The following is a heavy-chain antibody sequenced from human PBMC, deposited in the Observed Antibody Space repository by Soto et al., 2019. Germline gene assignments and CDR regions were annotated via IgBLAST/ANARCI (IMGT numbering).Heavy chain of an antibody. CDR2: ISSSSSTI. D-gene: IGHD4-17*01. CDR3: ARDDRLPGLRAAHYYFDY. J-gene: IGHJ4*02. V-gene: IGHV3-48*01. CDR1: GFTFSSYS. Sequence: GGSLRLSCAASGFTFSSYSMNWVRQAPGKGLEWVSYISSSSSTIYYADSVKGRFTISRDNAKNSLYLQMNSLRAEDTAVYYCARDDRLPGLRAAHYYFDYWGQGTLVTVSS.